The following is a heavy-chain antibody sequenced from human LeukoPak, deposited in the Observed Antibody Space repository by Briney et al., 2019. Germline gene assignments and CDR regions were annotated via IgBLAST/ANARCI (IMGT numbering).Heavy chain of an antibody. Sequence: ASETLSLTCAVSGYSISSGYYWGWIRQPPGKGLEWIGSIYLSGSTYYNPSLKSRVTISVDTSRNQFSLKLSSVTAADTAVYYCARLTGDGYSPQDSFDIWGQGTMVTVSS. CDR2: IYLSGST. CDR3: ARLTGDGYSPQDSFDI. J-gene: IGHJ3*02. V-gene: IGHV4-38-2*01. CDR1: GYSISSGYY. D-gene: IGHD5-24*01.